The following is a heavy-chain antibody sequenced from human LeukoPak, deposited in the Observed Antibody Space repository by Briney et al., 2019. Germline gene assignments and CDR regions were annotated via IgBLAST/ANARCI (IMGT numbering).Heavy chain of an antibody. D-gene: IGHD1-26*01. CDR2: IYYSGST. J-gene: IGHJ4*02. V-gene: IGHV4-59*01. Sequence: SETLSLTCTVSGGSIGSYYWSWIRQPPGKGLEWIGYIYYSGSTNYNPSLKSRVTISVDTSKNQFSLKLSSVTAADTAVYYCARVLYSGSYHFDYWGQGTLVTVSS. CDR3: ARVLYSGSYHFDY. CDR1: GGSIGSYY.